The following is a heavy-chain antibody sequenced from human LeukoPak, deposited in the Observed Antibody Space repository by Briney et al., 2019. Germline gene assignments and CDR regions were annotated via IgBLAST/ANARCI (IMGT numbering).Heavy chain of an antibody. Sequence: ASVKVSCKASGYTFTGYYMHWVRQAPGQGLEWMGWINPNSGGTNYAQKFQGRVTMTRDTSISTAYMELSRLRSDDTAVYYCARPSVRFLEWFPPDYWGQGTLVTVSS. CDR2: INPNSGGT. CDR1: GYTFTGYY. J-gene: IGHJ4*02. V-gene: IGHV1-2*02. D-gene: IGHD3-3*01. CDR3: ARPSVRFLEWFPPDY.